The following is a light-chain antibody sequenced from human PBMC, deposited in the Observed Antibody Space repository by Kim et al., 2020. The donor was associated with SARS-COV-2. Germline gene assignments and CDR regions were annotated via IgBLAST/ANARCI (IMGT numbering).Light chain of an antibody. V-gene: IGLV3-19*01. J-gene: IGLJ3*02. CDR1: SLRSYY. CDR2: GKN. Sequence: GQSVRITCQGDSLRSYYASWYQQKPGQAPVLVIYGKNNRPSGIPDRFSGSSSGNTASWTITGAQAEDEADYYCNSRDSSGNHWVFGGGTQLTVL. CDR3: NSRDSSGNHWV.